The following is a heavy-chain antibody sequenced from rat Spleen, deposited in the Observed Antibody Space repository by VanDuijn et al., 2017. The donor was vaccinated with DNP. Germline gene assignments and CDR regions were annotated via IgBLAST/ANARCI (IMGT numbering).Heavy chain of an antibody. Sequence: EVQLVESDGDLVQPGRSLKLSCAASGFTFSDYYMAWVRQAPTKGLDWVATISYDGSGTDYRDSVKGRFTVSRDNAKNTLYLQMDSLRSEDTATYYNARPGSPYYFDYWGQGVMVTVSS. CDR1: GFTFSDYY. CDR3: ARPGSPYYFDY. V-gene: IGHV5-29*01. CDR2: ISYDGSGT. J-gene: IGHJ2*01. D-gene: IGHD4-2*01.